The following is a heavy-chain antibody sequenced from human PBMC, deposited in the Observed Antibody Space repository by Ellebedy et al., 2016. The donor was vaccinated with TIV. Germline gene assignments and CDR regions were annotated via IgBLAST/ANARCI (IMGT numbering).Heavy chain of an antibody. Sequence: MPGGSLRLSCAVYGGSFSDYYWSWIRQPPGKGLGWIGEINRSGSTYYNPSLKSRVTISIDTSKNQFSLKLSSVNAADTAVYYCARQGYRGYSYGATYTPFDYWGQGTLVTVSS. V-gene: IGHV4-34*01. J-gene: IGHJ4*02. CDR3: ARQGYRGYSYGATYTPFDY. D-gene: IGHD5-18*01. CDR1: GGSFSDYY. CDR2: INRSGST.